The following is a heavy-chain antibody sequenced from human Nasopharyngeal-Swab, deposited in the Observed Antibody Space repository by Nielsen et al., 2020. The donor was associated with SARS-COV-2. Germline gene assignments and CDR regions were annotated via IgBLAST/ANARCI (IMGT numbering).Heavy chain of an antibody. CDR3: ARGVEMSTILGY. J-gene: IGHJ4*02. CDR2: IYYSGST. V-gene: IGHV4-59*13. Sequence: ESLKISCTVSGGSISSYYWSWIRQPPGKGLEWIGYIYYSGSTNYNPSLKSRVTISVDTSKNQFSLKLSSVTAADTAVYYCARGVEMSTILGYWGQGTLVTVSS. D-gene: IGHD5-24*01. CDR1: GGSISSYY.